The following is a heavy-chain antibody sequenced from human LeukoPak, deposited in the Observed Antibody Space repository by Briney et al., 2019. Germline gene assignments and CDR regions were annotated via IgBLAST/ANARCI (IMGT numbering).Heavy chain of an antibody. V-gene: IGHV5-10-1*01. J-gene: IGHJ3*02. D-gene: IGHD3-10*01. CDR3: ARRARGRAFDI. CDR2: IDPSDSYT. CDR1: GYRFTTYW. Sequence: GESLRISCKGSGYRFTTYWITWVRQMPGKGLEWMGRIDPSDSYTNYSPSFQGHVTISADRSISTVYLQWSSLKASDTAMYYCARRARGRAFDIWGQGTMVTVSS.